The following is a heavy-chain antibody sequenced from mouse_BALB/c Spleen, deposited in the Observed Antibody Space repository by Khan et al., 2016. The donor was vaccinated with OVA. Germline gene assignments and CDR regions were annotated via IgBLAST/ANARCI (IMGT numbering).Heavy chain of an antibody. CDR2: TNPTNGRT. D-gene: IGHD1-1*01. CDR3: ARINKIVATYFDY. CDR1: GYTFTSYW. Sequence: QVQLQQSGAELVKAGASVKMSCKASGYTFTSYWMHWVKQRLGQGLEWFAETNPTNGRTYYNEKFKSKATLTVDKSSSTAYMLLSGPTFEDSAVXYCARINKIVATYFDYWGQGTTLTVSS. V-gene: IGHV1S81*02. J-gene: IGHJ2*01.